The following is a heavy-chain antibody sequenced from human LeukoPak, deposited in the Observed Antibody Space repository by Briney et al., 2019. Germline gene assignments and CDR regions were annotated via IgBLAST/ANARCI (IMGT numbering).Heavy chain of an antibody. D-gene: IGHD6-6*01. V-gene: IGHV1-2*02. CDR1: GYTFTGYY. CDR3: ARPKSIAARTNDYFDY. Sequence: GASVKVSCKASGYTFTGYYMHWVRQAPGQGLEWMGWINPNSGGTNYAQKFQGRVTMTRDTSISTAYMELSRLRSDDTAVYYCARPKSIAARTNDYFDYWGQGTLVTVSS. J-gene: IGHJ4*02. CDR2: INPNSGGT.